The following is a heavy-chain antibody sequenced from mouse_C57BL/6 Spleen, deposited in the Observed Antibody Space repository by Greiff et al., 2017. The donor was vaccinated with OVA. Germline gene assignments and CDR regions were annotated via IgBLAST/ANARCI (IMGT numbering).Heavy chain of an antibody. V-gene: IGHV1-82*01. Sequence: QVQLKESGPELVKPGASVKISCKASGYAFSSSWMNWVKQRPGKGLEWIGRIYPGDGDTNYNGKFKGKATLTADKSSSTAYMQLSSLTSEDSAVYFCAGLSHYFDYWGQGTTLTVSS. CDR3: AGLSHYFDY. CDR2: IYPGDGDT. J-gene: IGHJ2*01. CDR1: GYAFSSSW.